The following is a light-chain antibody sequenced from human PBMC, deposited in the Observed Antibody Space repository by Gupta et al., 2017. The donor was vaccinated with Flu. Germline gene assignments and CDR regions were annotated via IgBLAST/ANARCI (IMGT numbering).Light chain of an antibody. CDR3: QQYKIYPLT. V-gene: IGKV1-5*03. Sequence: GDRVTITCRASQSISTWFAWYQQKPGKVPKLLIYRASSLDVGVPLRFSASGSGTEFTLTISSLQSDDFATYYCQQYKIYPLTFGGGTRVE. CDR1: QSISTW. J-gene: IGKJ4*01. CDR2: RAS.